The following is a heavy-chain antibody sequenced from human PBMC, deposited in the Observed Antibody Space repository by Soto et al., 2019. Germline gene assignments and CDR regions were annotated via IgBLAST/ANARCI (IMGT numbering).Heavy chain of an antibody. CDR2: TYHSGTT. CDR1: GDSINNSHW. V-gene: IGHV4-4*02. J-gene: IGHJ5*02. D-gene: IGHD6-13*01. Sequence: QVQLQESGPGLVQPSGTLSLTCAVSGDSINNSHWWNWVRQTPGKGLEWIGETYHSGTTNYNPSRKTRVTISIDKSKNQFSLKMNSVTAADTAVYYCAREVNSSPARGPNWFDPWGQGTLVTVSS. CDR3: AREVNSSPARGPNWFDP.